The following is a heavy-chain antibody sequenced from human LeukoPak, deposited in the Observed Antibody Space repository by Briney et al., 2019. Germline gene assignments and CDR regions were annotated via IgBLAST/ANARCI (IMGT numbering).Heavy chain of an antibody. CDR3: ARVLVPAATDDAFDI. CDR1: GYTFTGYY. V-gene: IGHV1-2*02. CDR2: INPNSGGT. D-gene: IGHD2-2*01. Sequence: ASVKVSCKXSGYTFTGYYMHWVRQSPGQGLEWMGWINPNSGGTNYSQKFQGRVTMTRDTSISTAYMELSRLRSDDTAVYYCARVLVPAATDDAFDIWGQGTMVTVSS. J-gene: IGHJ3*02.